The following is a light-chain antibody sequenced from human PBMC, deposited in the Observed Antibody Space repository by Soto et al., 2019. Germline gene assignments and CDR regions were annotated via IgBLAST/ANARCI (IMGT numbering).Light chain of an antibody. CDR1: SSYVSGYNY. Sequence: SVLAQPASVSVSQGESITISCPAPSSYVSGYNYVSWYQQHPGKAPKLMIYEVSNRPSGVSNRFSGSKSGNTASLTISGLQAEDEADYYCSSYTSSSTYVFGTGNKVT. V-gene: IGLV2-14*01. CDR2: EVS. J-gene: IGLJ1*01. CDR3: SSYTSSSTYV.